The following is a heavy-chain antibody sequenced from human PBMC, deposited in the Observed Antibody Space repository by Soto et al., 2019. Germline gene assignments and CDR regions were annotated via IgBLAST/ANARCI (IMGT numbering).Heavy chain of an antibody. CDR2: IWYDGSNK. CDR1: GFTFSTYA. V-gene: IGHV3-33*08. J-gene: IGHJ6*02. Sequence: GGSLRLSCAASGFTFSTYAMHWVRQAPGKGLEWVAVIWYDGSNKYYADSVKGRFTISRDNSKNTLYLQMNSLRAEDTAVYYCARRTGGSGSYYYYYYGMDVWGQGTTVTVSS. D-gene: IGHD3-10*01. CDR3: ARRTGGSGSYYYYYYGMDV.